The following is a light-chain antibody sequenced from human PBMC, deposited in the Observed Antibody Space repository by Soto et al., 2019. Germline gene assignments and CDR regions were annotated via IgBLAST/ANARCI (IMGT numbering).Light chain of an antibody. V-gene: IGKV2-30*01. CDR3: QQYDNLPLT. J-gene: IGKJ3*01. CDR2: GAS. CDR1: QSLVYSDGNTY. Sequence: VLLTQSPLSLPVTLGQAASISCRSSQSLVYSDGNTYLSWFHQQKPGQAPRLLIFGASSRATGVPARFSGSGSGTEFTLTINSLQPEDFAVYFCQQYDNLPLTFGPGTKVDIK.